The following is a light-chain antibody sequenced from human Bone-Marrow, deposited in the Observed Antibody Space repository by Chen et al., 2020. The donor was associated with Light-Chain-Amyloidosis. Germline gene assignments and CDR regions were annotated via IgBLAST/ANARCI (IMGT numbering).Light chain of an antibody. CDR1: SGSIATNY. CDR3: QSYQGSSQGV. V-gene: IGLV6-57*01. Sequence: NFMLTQPHSVSESPGKTVIISCTRSSGSIATNYVQWYQQRPGSSPTTVIYEDDQRPSGVPDRFSGSIDRSSNSSPLTISGLKTEDEADYYCQSYQGSSQGVFGGGTKLTVL. J-gene: IGLJ3*02. CDR2: EDD.